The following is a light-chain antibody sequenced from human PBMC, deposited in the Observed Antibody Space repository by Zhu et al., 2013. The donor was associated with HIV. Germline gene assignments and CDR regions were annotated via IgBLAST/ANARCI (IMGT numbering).Light chain of an antibody. CDR1: NSNIASNS. Sequence: QSVLTQPPSLSGTPGQTVTISCSGGNSNIASNSVNWFQQLPGETPRVVISTNTQRPSGVPDRFSGSRSGTSASLVISGLQSEDEAEYFCAAWDDGLNGVIFGGGTKLTVL. CDR3: AAWDDGLNGVI. V-gene: IGLV1-44*01. CDR2: TNT. J-gene: IGLJ2*01.